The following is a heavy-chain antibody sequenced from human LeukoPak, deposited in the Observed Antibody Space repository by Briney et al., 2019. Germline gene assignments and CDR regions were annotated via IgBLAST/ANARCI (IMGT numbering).Heavy chain of an antibody. D-gene: IGHD6-19*01. CDR3: PRVNSPVIAVAGTFPDH. V-gene: IGHV4-59*01. CDR2: IYYSGST. Sequence: PSETLSLTCTVSGGSISSYDLSWVRQPPGKGLEWIGYIYYSGSTNYNPSLKSRVTISVDTSKNQFSLKLSSVTAADTAVYYCPRVNSPVIAVAGTFPDHWRRGTLVTVSS. CDR1: GGSISSYD. J-gene: IGHJ4*02.